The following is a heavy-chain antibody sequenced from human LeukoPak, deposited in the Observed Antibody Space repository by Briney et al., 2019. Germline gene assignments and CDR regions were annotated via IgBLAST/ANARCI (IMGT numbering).Heavy chain of an antibody. D-gene: IGHD1-26*01. J-gene: IGHJ5*02. CDR2: TYYRSKWFF. Sequence: SQTLSLTCAISGDSVSSYNVAWHCIRQSPSSGLEWLGRTYYRSKWFFDYAVSVRGRITINADTSKNQFSLQLNSVTPEDTSVYYCARAIRVGWFDPWGQGTLVTVSS. CDR3: ARAIRVGWFDP. CDR1: GDSVSSYNVA. V-gene: IGHV6-1*01.